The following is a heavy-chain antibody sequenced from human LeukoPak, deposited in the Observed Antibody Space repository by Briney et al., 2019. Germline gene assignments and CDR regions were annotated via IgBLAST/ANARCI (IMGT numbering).Heavy chain of an antibody. V-gene: IGHV1-69*02. D-gene: IGHD3-10*01. Sequence: ASVKVSCKASGGTFSSYTISWVRQAPGQGLEWMGRIIPILGIANYAQKFQGRVTITADKSTSTAYMELSSLRSEDTAVYYCARFSMVRGVIMAFDYWGQGTLVTVSS. CDR1: GGTFSSYT. CDR2: IIPILGIA. J-gene: IGHJ4*02. CDR3: ARFSMVRGVIMAFDY.